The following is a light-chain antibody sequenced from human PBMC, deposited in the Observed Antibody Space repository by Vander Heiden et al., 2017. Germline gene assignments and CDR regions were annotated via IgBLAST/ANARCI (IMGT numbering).Light chain of an antibody. Sequence: DIVMTQSPDSLAVSLGERATINCKSSQSVLYSSNNKNYLAWYQQKPGQPPKLLIYWASTRESGVPDRFSGSGSGTDFTLTISSLQAEDMAVYYCQQYDSTPSTFGQGTKVEIK. CDR2: WAS. J-gene: IGKJ1*01. CDR3: QQYDSTPST. CDR1: QSVLYSSNNKNY. V-gene: IGKV4-1*01.